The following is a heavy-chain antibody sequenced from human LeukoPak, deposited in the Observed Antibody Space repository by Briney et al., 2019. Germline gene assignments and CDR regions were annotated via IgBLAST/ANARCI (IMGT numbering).Heavy chain of an antibody. CDR3: ARRTPYGSGSYTAPYYYYYGMDV. D-gene: IGHD3-10*01. CDR1: GGSFSGYY. Sequence: SETLSLTCAVYGGSFSGYYWSWIRQPPGKGLEWIGEINHSGSTNYNPSLKSRVTISVDASKNKFSLKLSSVTAADTAVYYCARRTPYGSGSYTAPYYYYYGMDVWGQGTTVTVSS. CDR2: INHSGST. V-gene: IGHV4-34*01. J-gene: IGHJ6*02.